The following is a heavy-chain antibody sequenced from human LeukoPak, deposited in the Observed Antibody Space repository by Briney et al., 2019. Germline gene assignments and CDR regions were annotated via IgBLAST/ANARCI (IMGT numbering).Heavy chain of an antibody. V-gene: IGHV3-23*01. D-gene: IGHD6-13*01. CDR3: AKARRGYTSSWIDY. CDR1: GFTFSSYA. CDR2: ISGSGGST. Sequence: HTGGSLRLSCAASGFTFSSYAMSWVRQAPGKGLEWVSAISGSGGSTYYADSVKGRITISRDNSKNTLYLQMNSLRAEDTAVYYCAKARRGYTSSWIDYWGQGTLVTVSS. J-gene: IGHJ4*02.